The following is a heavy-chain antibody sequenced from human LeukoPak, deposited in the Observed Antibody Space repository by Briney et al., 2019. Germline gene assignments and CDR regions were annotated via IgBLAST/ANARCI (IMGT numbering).Heavy chain of an antibody. CDR3: ARDGVAGLDY. CDR2: IWYDGSNK. CDR1: GFTFSSYG. V-gene: IGHV3-33*01. J-gene: IGHJ4*02. D-gene: IGHD6-19*01. Sequence: PGGSLRLSCAASGFTFSSYGMHWVRQAPGKGLKWVAVIWYDGSNKYYADSVKGRFTISRDNSKNTLYLQMNSLRAEDTAVYYCARDGVAGLDYWGQGTLVTVSS.